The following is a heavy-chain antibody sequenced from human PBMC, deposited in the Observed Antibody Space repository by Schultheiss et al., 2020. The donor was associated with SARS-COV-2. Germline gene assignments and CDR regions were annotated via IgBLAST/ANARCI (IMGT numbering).Heavy chain of an antibody. CDR3: ARAKGSSGYYLGY. V-gene: IGHV4-31*03. CDR1: GGSISSGGYY. Sequence: SQTLSLTCTVSGGSISSGGYYWSWIRQHPGKGLEWIGYIYYSGSTYYNPSLKSRVTISVDKSKNQFSLKLSSVTAADTAVYYCARAKGSSGYYLGYWGQGTLVTVSS. J-gene: IGHJ4*02. D-gene: IGHD3-22*01. CDR2: IYYSGST.